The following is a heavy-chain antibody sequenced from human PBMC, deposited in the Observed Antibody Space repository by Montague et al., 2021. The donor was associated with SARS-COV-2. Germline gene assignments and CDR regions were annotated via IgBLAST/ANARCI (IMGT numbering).Heavy chain of an antibody. Sequence: SLRLSCAASGFTFRSYAMSWVRQAPGKGLEWISDITGIGGSIKYTDSVKGRFTISRDNSKNTLYLQMDSLRAEDTAVYYCAKDHVPGDGRRLLDFWGQGTLVTVSS. V-gene: IGHV3-23*01. D-gene: IGHD3-10*02. J-gene: IGHJ4*02. CDR3: AKDHVPGDGRRLLDF. CDR2: ITGIGGSI. CDR1: GFTFRSYA.